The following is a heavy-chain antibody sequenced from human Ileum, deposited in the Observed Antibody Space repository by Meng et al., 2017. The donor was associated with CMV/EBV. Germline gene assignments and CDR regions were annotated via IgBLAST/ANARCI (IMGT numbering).Heavy chain of an antibody. CDR2: INYRGSI. CDR1: ADSFTGYH. J-gene: IGHJ4*02. CDR3: VRGNWVSDF. Sequence: QVQLQQWGAEVLKPSETLSLTHTVSADSFTGYHWTWIRQPPGKGPEWIGEINYRGSIHYNPSLESRVTISLDMPTNQLSMKLNSVTAADTAVYYCVRGNWVSDFWGQGTLVTVSS. D-gene: IGHD7-27*01. V-gene: IGHV4-34*01.